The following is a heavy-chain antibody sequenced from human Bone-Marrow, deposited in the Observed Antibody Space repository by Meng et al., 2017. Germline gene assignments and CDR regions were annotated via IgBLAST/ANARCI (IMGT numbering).Heavy chain of an antibody. CDR1: GYTFTSYG. CDR2: ISAYNGNT. CDR3: ASNWLSEGLYYYYGMDV. Sequence: ASVKVSCKASGYTFTSYGISWVRQAPGQGLEWMGWISAYNGNTNYAQKLQGRATMTTDTSTSTAYMELRSLRSDDTAVYYCASNWLSEGLYYYYGMDVWGQGTTVTVSS. D-gene: IGHD3-16*02. V-gene: IGHV1-18*01. J-gene: IGHJ6*02.